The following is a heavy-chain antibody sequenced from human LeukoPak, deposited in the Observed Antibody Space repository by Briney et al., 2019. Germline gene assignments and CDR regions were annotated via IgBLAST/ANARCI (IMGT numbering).Heavy chain of an antibody. CDR1: GGSISTYY. D-gene: IGHD1-26*01. CDR3: ARGVTSPLDAFDI. CDR2: LYNSGST. J-gene: IGHJ3*02. Sequence: SETLSLTCTVSGGSISTYYWNWMRQPPGKGLEGIGYLYNSGSTNYNPSLKSRLTISVDMSKNQLSLKLSSVTAADTAVYYCARGVTSPLDAFDIWGQGTMVTVSS. V-gene: IGHV4-59*01.